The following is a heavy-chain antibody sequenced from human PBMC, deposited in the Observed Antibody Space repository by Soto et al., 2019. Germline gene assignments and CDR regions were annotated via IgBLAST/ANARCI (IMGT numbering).Heavy chain of an antibody. Sequence: GGSLRLSYAASGFTFSSYGMHWVRQAPGKGLEWVAVIWYDGSNKYYADSVKGRFTISRDNSKNTLYLQMNSLRAEDTAVYYCARGLDCSSTSCLNAFDIWGQGTMVTVSS. CDR2: IWYDGSNK. CDR3: ARGLDCSSTSCLNAFDI. CDR1: GFTFSSYG. D-gene: IGHD2-2*01. J-gene: IGHJ3*02. V-gene: IGHV3-33*01.